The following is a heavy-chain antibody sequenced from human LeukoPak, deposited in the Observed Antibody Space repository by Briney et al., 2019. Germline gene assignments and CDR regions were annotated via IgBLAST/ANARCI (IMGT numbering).Heavy chain of an antibody. D-gene: IGHD6-13*01. Sequence: SETLSLTCTASGGSISSYYLSWIRQPPGKGLEWIGYIYYSGSTNHNPSLKSRVTISVDTSKNQFSLKLSSVTAADTAVYYCAREVWYGGFDYWGQGTLVTVSS. CDR1: GGSISSYY. CDR2: IYYSGST. CDR3: AREVWYGGFDY. J-gene: IGHJ4*02. V-gene: IGHV4-59*01.